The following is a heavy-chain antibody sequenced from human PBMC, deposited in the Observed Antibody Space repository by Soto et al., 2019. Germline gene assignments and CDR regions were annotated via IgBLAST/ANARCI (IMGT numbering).Heavy chain of an antibody. CDR1: GFTFSSYS. CDR3: ARDQPGYSYGYGLGY. D-gene: IGHD5-18*01. Sequence: EVQLVESGGGLVKPGGSLRLSCAASGFTFSSYSMNWVRQAPGKGLEWVSSISSSSSYIYYADSVKGRFTISRDNAKNSLYLQMNSRRAEDTAVYYCARDQPGYSYGYGLGYWGKGTRVTVSS. J-gene: IGHJ4*02. CDR2: ISSSSSYI. V-gene: IGHV3-21*01.